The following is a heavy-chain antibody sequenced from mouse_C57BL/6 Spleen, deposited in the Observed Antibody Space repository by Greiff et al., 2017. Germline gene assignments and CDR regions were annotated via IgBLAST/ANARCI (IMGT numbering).Heavy chain of an antibody. D-gene: IGHD1-1*01. J-gene: IGHJ2*01. CDR3: ARTMYYGRSDGDYFDY. CDR1: GYTFTSYW. CDR2: IHPNSGST. V-gene: IGHV1-64*01. Sequence: QVQLQQPGAELVKPGASVKLSCKASGYTFTSYWMHWVKQRPGQGLEWIGMIHPNSGSTNYNEKFKSKATLTVDKSSSTAYMHLSSLTSEDSAVYYCARTMYYGRSDGDYFDYWGQGTTLTVSS.